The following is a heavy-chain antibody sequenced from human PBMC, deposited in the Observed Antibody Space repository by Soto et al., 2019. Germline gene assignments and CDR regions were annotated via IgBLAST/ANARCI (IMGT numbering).Heavy chain of an antibody. CDR1: GGTSGSISACC. CDR2: INYGGTT. D-gene: IGHD3-16*02. V-gene: IGHV4-39*01. J-gene: IGHJ5*02. CDR3: PRALGGQLSTNWFDT. Sequence: SQLLPVTWSVAGGTSGSISACCFSKIRRSPGKRLEWIGSINYGGTTYYNPSLKSRVTISVDTSKDQFSLQMTSMTAANTAVYYCPRALGGQLSTNWFDTWGQGTLVTVSS.